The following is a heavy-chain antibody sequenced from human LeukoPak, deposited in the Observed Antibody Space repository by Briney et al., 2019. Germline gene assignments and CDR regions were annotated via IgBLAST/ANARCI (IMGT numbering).Heavy chain of an antibody. J-gene: IGHJ5*02. Sequence: PSETLSLTCTVSGGSISSSSYYWGWIRQPPGKGLEWLGSIYYSGSTYYNPSLKSRVTISVDTSKNQFSLKLSSATAADTAVYYCARHDYDILTGYYHLNWFDPWGQGTLVTVSS. D-gene: IGHD3-9*01. CDR3: ARHDYDILTGYYHLNWFDP. V-gene: IGHV4-39*01. CDR2: IYYSGST. CDR1: GGSISSSSYY.